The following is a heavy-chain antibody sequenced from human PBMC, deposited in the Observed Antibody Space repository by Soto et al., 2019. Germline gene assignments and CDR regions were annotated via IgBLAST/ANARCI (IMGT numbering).Heavy chain of an antibody. V-gene: IGHV1-8*01. CDR3: ARYPYTSYCSDGSCSYDAFDI. CDR1: GYSFTSYD. D-gene: IGHD2-15*01. J-gene: IGHJ3*02. CDR2: MNPNSGNT. Sequence: QVQMVQSGAEVKKPGASVKVSCRASGYSFTSYDVNWVRQATGQGLEWMGWMNPNSGNTAFAQKFQSRVTMTRDTPISTAYMELSGLRSEDTAVYYCARYPYTSYCSDGSCSYDAFDIWGQGTVVTVSS.